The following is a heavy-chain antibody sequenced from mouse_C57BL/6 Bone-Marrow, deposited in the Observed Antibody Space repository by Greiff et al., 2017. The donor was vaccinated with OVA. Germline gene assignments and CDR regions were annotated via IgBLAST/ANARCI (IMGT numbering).Heavy chain of an antibody. J-gene: IGHJ4*01. D-gene: IGHD1-1*01. Sequence: VQLQQPGAELVRPGSSVKLSCKASGYTFTSYWMHWVKQRPIQGLEWIGNIDPSDSETHYNQKFKDKATLTVDKSSSTAYMQLSSLTSEDSAVYYCARFHYYYGSSYEVDYWGQGTSVTVSS. V-gene: IGHV1-52*01. CDR3: ARFHYYYGSSYEVDY. CDR1: GYTFTSYW. CDR2: IDPSDSET.